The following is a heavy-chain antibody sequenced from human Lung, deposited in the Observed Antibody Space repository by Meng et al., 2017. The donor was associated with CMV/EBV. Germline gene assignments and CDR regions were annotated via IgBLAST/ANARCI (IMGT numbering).Heavy chain of an antibody. CDR2: INPKSGGT. Sequence: QVRLVRSGAEVKKPGASVKVSCKASGYTFIDYYMHWVRQAPGQGLEWVGWINPKSGGTHYAQSFQGRVTITRDTSINTVYVEISSLKSDDTAVYYCTSAPGDYWGQGTLVTVSS. J-gene: IGHJ4*03. D-gene: IGHD1-14*01. V-gene: IGHV1-2*02. CDR1: GYTFIDYY. CDR3: TSAPGDY.